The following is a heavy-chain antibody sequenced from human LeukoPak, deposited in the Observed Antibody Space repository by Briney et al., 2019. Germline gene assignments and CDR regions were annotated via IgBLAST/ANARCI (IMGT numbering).Heavy chain of an antibody. V-gene: IGHV3-33*01. D-gene: IGHD4-17*01. Sequence: PGGSLRLSCAASGFTFSSFGMHWVRQGPGKGQEWVAVIWYDGSNKYYADSVKGRFTISRDNSKKALYLQMNSLRVEDTAVYYCARDYGDYGGYFDYWGQGTLVTVSA. CDR3: ARDYGDYGGYFDY. CDR2: IWYDGSNK. CDR1: GFTFSSFG. J-gene: IGHJ4*02.